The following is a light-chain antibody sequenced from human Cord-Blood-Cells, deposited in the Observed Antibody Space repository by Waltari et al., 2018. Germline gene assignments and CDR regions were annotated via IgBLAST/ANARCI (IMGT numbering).Light chain of an antibody. CDR3: SSYTSSSTWV. CDR2: DVS. Sequence: QSALTQPASVSGSPGQSITISCTGTSSDVGGYNYVPWYQQHPGKAPKRMIYDVSNRPSGCSNRFSGSKSGNTASLTMSGLQAEDEADYYCSSYTSSSTWVFGGGTKLTVL. V-gene: IGLV2-14*03. J-gene: IGLJ3*02. CDR1: SSDVGGYNY.